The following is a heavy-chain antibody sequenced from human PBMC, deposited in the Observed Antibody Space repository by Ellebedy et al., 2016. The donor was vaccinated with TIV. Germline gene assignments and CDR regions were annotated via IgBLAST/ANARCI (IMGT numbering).Heavy chain of an antibody. CDR1: GFTFTGYF. V-gene: IGHV1-2*02. CDR2: INPNNGGT. CDR3: ARSAGRYYFDY. D-gene: IGHD6-13*01. J-gene: IGHJ4*02. Sequence: AASVKVSCKASGFTFTGYFLHWARQAPGQGLEWMGWINPNNGGTNYAQKFQGRVTMTRDTSISTAYMELNSLTSEFTALYYCARSAGRYYFDYWGQGTLVTVSS.